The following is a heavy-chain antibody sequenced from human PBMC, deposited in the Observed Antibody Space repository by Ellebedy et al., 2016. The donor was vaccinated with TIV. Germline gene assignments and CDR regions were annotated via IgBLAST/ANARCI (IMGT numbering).Heavy chain of an antibody. V-gene: IGHV3-74*01. J-gene: IGHJ4*02. CDR3: ARDRPLEWTEIIDY. D-gene: IGHD3-3*01. CDR1: GFTFSSSW. CDR2: INGDGSNI. Sequence: PGGSLRLSCAASGFTFSSSWVHWVRQVPGKGLVWVARINGDGSNIGYADSVKGRFTISRDNAKSTLYLQMNSLRAEDTAVYYCARDRPLEWTEIIDYWGQGTLVTVSS.